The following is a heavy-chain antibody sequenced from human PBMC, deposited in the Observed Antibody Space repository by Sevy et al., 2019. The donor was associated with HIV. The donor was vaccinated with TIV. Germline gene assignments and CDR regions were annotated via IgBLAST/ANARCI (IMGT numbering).Heavy chain of an antibody. D-gene: IGHD3-3*02. V-gene: IGHV3-23*01. CDR1: GFSFDNHA. CDR2: TPTSGIST. J-gene: IGHJ4*02. CDR3: ARGWPIHL. Sequence: GGSLRLSCAASGFSFDNHAMMWFRQPPGKGLEWVSTTPTSGISTFYANSVKGRFIISRDNSKSTLYLEMNSLRVEDTALYYFARGWPIHLWGQGTLVTVSS.